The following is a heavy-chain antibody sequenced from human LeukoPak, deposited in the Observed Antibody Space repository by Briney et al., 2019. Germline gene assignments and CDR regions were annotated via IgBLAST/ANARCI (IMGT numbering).Heavy chain of an antibody. CDR1: GFPFSSYS. J-gene: IGHJ4*02. Sequence: AGGSLRLSCAASGFPFSSYSMNWVRQAPGRGLEWVSYITSYSSTIYYADSVKGRFTISRDNAENSLYLQMNSLRAEDTAVYYCARDLSWGQGTLVTVSS. D-gene: IGHD2/OR15-2a*01. CDR2: ITSYSSTI. V-gene: IGHV3-48*01. CDR3: ARDLS.